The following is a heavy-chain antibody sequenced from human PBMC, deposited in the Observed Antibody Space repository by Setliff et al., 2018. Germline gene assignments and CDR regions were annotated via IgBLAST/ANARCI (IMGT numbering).Heavy chain of an antibody. D-gene: IGHD1-7*01. V-gene: IGHV4-4*02. CDR1: GGSISSSNW. J-gene: IGHJ5*02. Sequence: SETLSLTCAVSGGSISSSNWWSWVRQPPGKGLEWIGEIYHSGSTNYNPSLKSRVTISVDKSKNQFSLKLSSVTAADTAVYYCARIRTGTLLNWFDPWGQGTLVTVSS. CDR2: IYHSGST. CDR3: ARIRTGTLLNWFDP.